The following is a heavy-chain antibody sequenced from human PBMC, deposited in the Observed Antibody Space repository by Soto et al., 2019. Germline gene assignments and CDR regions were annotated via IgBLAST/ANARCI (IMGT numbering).Heavy chain of an antibody. D-gene: IGHD6-19*01. CDR2: IRSKANGYTT. CDR3: AKELWYRSGWSYFDY. Sequence: GGYVKLACATSGFTFSDSTIHCVRRASGKGLEWVGRIRSKANGYTTEYAASVKGKFTISRDNSKNTLYLQMSSLRADDTAVYYCAKELWYRSGWSYFDYWGQGA. CDR1: GFTFSDST. V-gene: IGHV3-73*01. J-gene: IGHJ4*02.